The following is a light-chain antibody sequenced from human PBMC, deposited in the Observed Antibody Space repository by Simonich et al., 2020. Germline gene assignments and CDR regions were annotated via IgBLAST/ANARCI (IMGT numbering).Light chain of an antibody. Sequence: EILMTQSPATLSVSSGERATLSCRASQSGRGTLAWYQQKPGQAPRLLIYAASTRATGIPTRLRCSGSGTEFPLTISSMQSEDFAVYYCQQYNNWPPLTFGGGTKVEIK. J-gene: IGKJ4*01. CDR3: QQYNNWPPLT. V-gene: IGKV3-15*01. CDR2: AAS. CDR1: QSGRGT.